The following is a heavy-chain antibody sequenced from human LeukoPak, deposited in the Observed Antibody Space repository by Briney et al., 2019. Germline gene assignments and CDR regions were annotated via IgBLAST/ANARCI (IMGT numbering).Heavy chain of an antibody. J-gene: IGHJ3*02. CDR1: GFAFSSYA. D-gene: IGHD5-18*01. Sequence: GGSLRLSCATSGFAFSSYAMTWVRQAPGKGLEWVAVISYDGSNKYYADSVKGRFTISRDNSKNTLYLQMNSLRAEDTAVYYCARGVDTAMVTDAFDIWGQGTMVTVSS. CDR2: ISYDGSNK. CDR3: ARGVDTAMVTDAFDI. V-gene: IGHV3-30*04.